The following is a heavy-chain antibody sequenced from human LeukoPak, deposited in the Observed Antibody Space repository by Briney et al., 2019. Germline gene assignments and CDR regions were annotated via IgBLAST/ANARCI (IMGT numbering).Heavy chain of an antibody. V-gene: IGHV1-2*02. CDR1: GYIFTGYY. CDR2: INPNSGVT. D-gene: IGHD1/OR15-1a*01. CDR3: GRDLEQHIPLED. J-gene: IGHJ4*02. Sequence: ASVTVSCKASGYIFTGYYMEWVRQAPGQGLEWMGWINPNSGVTKYAEKFQGRVTMTRDTSISTVYMDLMRLRSDDTAVYYCGRDLEQHIPLEDWGQGTLVTVSS.